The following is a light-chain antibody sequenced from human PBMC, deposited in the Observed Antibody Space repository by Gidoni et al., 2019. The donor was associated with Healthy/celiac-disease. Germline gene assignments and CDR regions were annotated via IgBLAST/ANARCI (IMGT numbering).Light chain of an antibody. CDR3: SSYTSSSTVV. J-gene: IGLJ2*01. Sequence: QSALTQPASVSGSPGAAITISCTGTSSDVGGYNYVSWYQQHPGKAPKLMIYEVSNRPSGVSNRFSGSKSGNTASLTISGLQAEDEADYYCSSYTSSSTVVVGGGTKLTVL. CDR2: EVS. CDR1: SSDVGGYNY. V-gene: IGLV2-14*01.